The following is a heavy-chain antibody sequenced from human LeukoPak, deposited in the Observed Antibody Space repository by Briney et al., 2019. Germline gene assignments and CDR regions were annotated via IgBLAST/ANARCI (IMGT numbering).Heavy chain of an antibody. CDR2: INPNSGGT. J-gene: IGHJ3*02. CDR3: ARDRPYCSGGSCFAFDI. D-gene: IGHD2-15*01. V-gene: IGHV1-2*02. Sequence: ASVKVSCKASGYTFTGYYMHWVRQAPGQGLEWMGWINPNSGGTNYAQKFQGRVTMTRDTPISTAYMELSRLRSDDTAVYYCARDRPYCSGGSCFAFDIWGQGTMVTVSS. CDR1: GYTFTGYY.